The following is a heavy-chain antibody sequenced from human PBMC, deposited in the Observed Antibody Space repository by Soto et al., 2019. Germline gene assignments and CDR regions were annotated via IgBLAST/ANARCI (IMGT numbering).Heavy chain of an antibody. V-gene: IGHV1-2*04. CDR2: INPNSGGS. Sequence: QVQLVQSGAEVKKPGASVKVSCKASGYSFSGYYMHWVRQAPGQGLEWMGWINPNSGGSVYAQKFQDWVTLSRDTSIGTAYMELRRLKFDDMAVYFCARAPATVSSGWFYFDSWGQGTLITVSS. CDR1: GYSFSGYY. J-gene: IGHJ4*02. CDR3: ARAPATVSSGWFYFDS. D-gene: IGHD6-19*01.